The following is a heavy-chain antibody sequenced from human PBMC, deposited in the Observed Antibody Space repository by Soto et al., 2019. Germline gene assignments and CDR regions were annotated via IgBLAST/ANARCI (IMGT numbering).Heavy chain of an antibody. J-gene: IGHJ4*02. CDR3: AAETPKRGYSYGTLDY. D-gene: IGHD5-18*01. CDR2: IVVGSGNT. V-gene: IGHV1-58*01. Sequence: SVKVSCKASGFTFTSSAVQWVRQARGQRLEWIGWIVVGSGNTNYAQKFRERVTITRDMSTSTAYMGLSSLRSEDTAVYYCAAETPKRGYSYGTLDYWGQGTLVTVSS. CDR1: GFTFTSSA.